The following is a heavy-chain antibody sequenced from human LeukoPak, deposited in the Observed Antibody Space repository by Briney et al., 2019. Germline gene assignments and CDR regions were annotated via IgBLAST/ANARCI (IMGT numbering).Heavy chain of an antibody. CDR1: GYTFTSYG. J-gene: IGHJ6*02. CDR3: AAGYFDWLSPHYYYYYGMDV. Sequence: ASVKVSCKATGYTFTSYGISWVRQAHGQGLEWMGWISAYNGNTNYAQKLQGRVTMTTDTSTSTAYMELRSLRSDDTAVYYCAAGYFDWLSPHYYYYYGMDVWGQGTTVTVSS. CDR2: ISAYNGNT. D-gene: IGHD3-9*01. V-gene: IGHV1-18*01.